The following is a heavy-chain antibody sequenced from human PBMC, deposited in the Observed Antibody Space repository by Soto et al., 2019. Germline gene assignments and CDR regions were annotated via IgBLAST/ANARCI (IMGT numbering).Heavy chain of an antibody. Sequence: SQTLSLTCAISGDSVSSNSAAWNWIRQSPSRGLEWLGRTYYRSKWYNDYAVFVKSRITINPDTSKNQFSLQLNSVTPEDTAVYYCAREEYSSGWFEGVGYYYGMDVWGQGTTVTVSS. CDR3: AREEYSSGWFEGVGYYYGMDV. V-gene: IGHV6-1*01. CDR2: TYYRSKWYN. D-gene: IGHD6-19*01. CDR1: GDSVSSNSAA. J-gene: IGHJ6*02.